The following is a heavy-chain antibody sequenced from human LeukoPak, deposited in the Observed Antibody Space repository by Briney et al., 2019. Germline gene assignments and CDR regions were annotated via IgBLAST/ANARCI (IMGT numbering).Heavy chain of an antibody. CDR2: IYYSGST. D-gene: IGHD3-16*01. CDR3: ARHPAFGGVDI. V-gene: IGHV4-59*08. CDR1: GDSISSHY. Sequence: SETLSLTCTVSGDSISSHYWSWIRQPPGKGLEWIGYIYYSGSTNYNPSLKGRVTISVDTSKNQFSLKLSSVTAADTAVYYCARHPAFGGVDIWGQGTMVTVSS. J-gene: IGHJ3*02.